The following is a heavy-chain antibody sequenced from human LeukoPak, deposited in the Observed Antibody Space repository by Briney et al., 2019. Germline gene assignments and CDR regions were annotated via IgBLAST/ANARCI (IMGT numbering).Heavy chain of an antibody. J-gene: IGHJ4*02. CDR3: ARDRGGRNVQWELRY. V-gene: IGHV3-21*01. D-gene: IGHD1-26*01. CDR2: ISSSSSYI. CDR1: GFTFSSCS. Sequence: PGGSLRLSCAASGFTFSSCSMNWVRQAPGKGLEWVSSISSSSSYIYYADSVKGRFTISRDNAKNSLYLQMNSLRAEDTAVYYCARDRGGRNVQWELRYWGQGTLVTVSS.